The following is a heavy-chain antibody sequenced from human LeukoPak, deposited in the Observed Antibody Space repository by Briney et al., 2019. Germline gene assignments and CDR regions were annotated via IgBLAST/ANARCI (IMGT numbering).Heavy chain of an antibody. CDR3: AKDIVVRGVNISEAFDI. V-gene: IGHV3-9*01. Sequence: GRSLRLSCAASGFTFDDYAMHWVRQAPGKGLEWVSGISWNSGSIGYADSVKGRFTISRDNAKNSLYLQMNSLRAEDTALYYCAKDIVVRGVNISEAFDIWGQGTMVTVSS. D-gene: IGHD3-10*01. CDR1: GFTFDDYA. CDR2: ISWNSGSI. J-gene: IGHJ3*02.